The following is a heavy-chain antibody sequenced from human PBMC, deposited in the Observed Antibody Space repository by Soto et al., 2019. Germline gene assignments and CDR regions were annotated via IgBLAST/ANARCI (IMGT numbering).Heavy chain of an antibody. CDR1: GYTFTGYY. V-gene: IGHV1-2*04. J-gene: IGHJ6*02. D-gene: IGHD3-10*01. CDR3: ARGYYYGSGSPRYYYYDGMDV. CDR2: INPNSGGT. Sequence: ASVKVSCKASGYTFTGYYMHWVRQAPGQGLEWMGWINPNSGGTNYAQKFQGWVTMTRDTSISTAYMELSRLRSDDTAVYYCARGYYYGSGSPRYYYYDGMDVWGQGTTVTVSS.